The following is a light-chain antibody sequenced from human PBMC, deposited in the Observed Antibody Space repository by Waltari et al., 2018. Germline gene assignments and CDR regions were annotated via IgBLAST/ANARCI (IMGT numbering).Light chain of an antibody. CDR2: GAS. Sequence: IVMTQSPATLSVSPGEGATLPCKASQRLSSNLAWYQQKPGQLPRLLIYGASTRATGIPARFSGSGSGTEFTISISSLQAEDFAVYYCQERGRTFGQGTKVEIK. CDR3: QERGRT. J-gene: IGKJ1*01. CDR1: QRLSSN. V-gene: IGKV3-15*01.